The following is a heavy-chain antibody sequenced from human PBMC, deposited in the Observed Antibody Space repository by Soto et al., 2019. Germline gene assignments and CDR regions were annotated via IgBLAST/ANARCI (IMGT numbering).Heavy chain of an antibody. CDR2: INHSGST. V-gene: IGHV4-34*01. CDR3: ARGRRGSYYYGSGSYYNALSDYYYYGMDV. D-gene: IGHD3-10*01. CDR1: GGSFSGYY. J-gene: IGHJ6*02. Sequence: SETLSLTCAVYGGSFSGYYWSWIRQPPGKGLEWIGEINHSGSTNYNPSLKSRVTISVDTSKNQFSLKLSSVTAADTAVYYCARGRRGSYYYGSGSYYNALSDYYYYGMDVWRQGTTVTVSS.